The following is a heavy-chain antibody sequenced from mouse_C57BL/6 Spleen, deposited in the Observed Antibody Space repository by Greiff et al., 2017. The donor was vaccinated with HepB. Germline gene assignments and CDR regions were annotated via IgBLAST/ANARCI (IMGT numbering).Heavy chain of an antibody. J-gene: IGHJ2*01. V-gene: IGHV1-52*01. CDR2: IDPSDSET. Sequence: QVHVKQSGAELVRPGSSVKLSCKASGYTFTSYWMHWVKQRPIQGLEWIGNIDPSDSETHYNQKFKDKATLTVDKSSSTAYMQLSSLTSEDSAVYYCARDYDYHYFDYWGQGTTLTVSS. CDR1: GYTFTSYW. CDR3: ARDYDYHYFDY. D-gene: IGHD2-4*01.